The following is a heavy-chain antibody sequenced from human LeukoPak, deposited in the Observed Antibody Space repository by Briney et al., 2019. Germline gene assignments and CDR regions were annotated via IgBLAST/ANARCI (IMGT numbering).Heavy chain of an antibody. J-gene: IGHJ4*02. CDR2: ISSNGGTT. V-gene: IGHV3-64D*06. Sequence: PGGSLRLSCAASGFIFSNDAMHWVRQAPGKGLEYVSAISSNGGTTYYADSVKGRFTISRDDSKNTLYLQMSSLRAEDTALYYCVKGGVVTTRPFDYWGQGTLVTVSS. D-gene: IGHD4-11*01. CDR3: VKGGVVTTRPFDY. CDR1: GFIFSNDA.